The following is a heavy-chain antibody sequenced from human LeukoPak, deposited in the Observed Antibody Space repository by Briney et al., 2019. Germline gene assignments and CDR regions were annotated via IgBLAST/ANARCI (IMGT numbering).Heavy chain of an antibody. CDR1: GYTFTVYY. CDR3: AVFGGLVRDY. Sequence: ASVTVSCKASGYTFTVYYMHWVRQAPGQGLEWMGWISAYNGNTNYAQKLQGRVTMTTDTSTSTACMELSSLRSEDTAVYYCAVFGGLVRDYWGQGTLVTVSS. CDR2: ISAYNGNT. D-gene: IGHD3-16*01. V-gene: IGHV1-18*04. J-gene: IGHJ4*02.